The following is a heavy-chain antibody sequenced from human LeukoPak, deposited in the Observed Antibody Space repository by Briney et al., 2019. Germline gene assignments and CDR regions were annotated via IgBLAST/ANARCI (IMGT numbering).Heavy chain of an antibody. J-gene: IGHJ6*03. D-gene: IGHD6-19*01. V-gene: IGHV3-53*01. CDR1: GFTVSSNY. CDR2: IYSGGST. Sequence: GGSLRLSCAASGFTVSSNYMSWVRQAPGEGLEWVSVIYSGGSTYYADSVKGRFTISRDNSKNTLYLQMNSLRAEDTAVYYCAKGVAGNNYYYYYMDVWGKGTTVTVSS. CDR3: AKGVAGNNYYYYYMDV.